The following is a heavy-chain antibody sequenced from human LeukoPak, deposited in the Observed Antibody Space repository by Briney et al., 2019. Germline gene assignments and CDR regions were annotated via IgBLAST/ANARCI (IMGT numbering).Heavy chain of an antibody. CDR2: IYHSGST. J-gene: IGHJ5*02. CDR3: ARAVGTRWFDP. CDR1: GYSISSGYY. V-gene: IGHV4-38-2*02. D-gene: IGHD1-1*01. Sequence: SETLSLTCTVSGYSISSGYYWGWIRQPPGNGLEWIGSIYHSGSTYYNLSLKSRVTISVDTSKNQFSLKLSSVTAADTAVYYCARAVGTRWFDPWGQGTLVTVSS.